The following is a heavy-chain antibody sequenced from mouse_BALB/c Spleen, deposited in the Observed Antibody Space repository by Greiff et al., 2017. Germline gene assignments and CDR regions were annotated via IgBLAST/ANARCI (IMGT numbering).Heavy chain of an antibody. V-gene: IGHV5-17*02. CDR2: ISSGSSTI. D-gene: IGHD1-1*01. Sequence: EVMLVESGGGLVQPGGSRKLSCAASGFTFSSFGMHWVRQAPEKGLEWVAYISSGSSTIYYADTVKGRFTISRDNPKNTLFLQMTSLRSEDTAMYYCASTVVARGYYAMDYWGQGTSVTVSS. J-gene: IGHJ4*01. CDR1: GFTFSSFG. CDR3: ASTVVARGYYAMDY.